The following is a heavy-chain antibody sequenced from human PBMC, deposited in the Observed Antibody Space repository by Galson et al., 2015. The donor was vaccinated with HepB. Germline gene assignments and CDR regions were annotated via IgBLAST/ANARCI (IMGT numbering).Heavy chain of an antibody. CDR3: TRDRYYYNSSSYNGIPLDY. V-gene: IGHV3-23*01. CDR2: ISGSGGGT. Sequence: LRLSCAASGFMFSTYAMSWVRQAPGKGLESVSGISGSGGGTYYADSVKGRFTISRDNSKNTLYLQMNSLRAEDTALYYCTRDRYYYNSSSYNGIPLDYWGQGALVTVSS. CDR1: GFMFSTYA. J-gene: IGHJ4*02. D-gene: IGHD3-22*01.